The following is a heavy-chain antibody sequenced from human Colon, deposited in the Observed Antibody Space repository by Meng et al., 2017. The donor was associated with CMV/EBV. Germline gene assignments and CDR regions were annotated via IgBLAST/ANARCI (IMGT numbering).Heavy chain of an antibody. CDR3: ATQDAFCSVF. CDR2: FSQSGST. CDR1: GGSITISNW. Sequence: GSLRLSCAVSGGSITISNWWSWVRQPPGKGLEWIGGFSQSGSTNYSPSLKSRVTMSLDKSKNQFSLQLSSVTAADTAVYYCATQDAFCSVFWGQGALVTVSS. J-gene: IGHJ4*02. D-gene: IGHD2-15*01. V-gene: IGHV4-4*02.